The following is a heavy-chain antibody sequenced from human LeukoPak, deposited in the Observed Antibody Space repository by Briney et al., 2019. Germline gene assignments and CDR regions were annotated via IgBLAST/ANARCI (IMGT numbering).Heavy chain of an antibody. D-gene: IGHD4-17*01. J-gene: IGHJ4*02. Sequence: SETLSLTCAVYGGSFSGGSFSDYYWSWIRQPPGRGLEWIGQINHSGSTNYNPSLKSRVTISLDTSKNQFSLKLSSVTAADTAVYYCARYGILYYFDFWGQGTLVTVSS. CDR1: GGSFSGGSFSDYY. CDR2: INHSGST. V-gene: IGHV4-34*01. CDR3: ARYGILYYFDF.